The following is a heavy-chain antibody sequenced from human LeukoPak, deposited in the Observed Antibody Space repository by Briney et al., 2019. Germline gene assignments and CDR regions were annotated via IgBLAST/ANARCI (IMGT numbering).Heavy chain of an antibody. J-gene: IGHJ6*02. CDR3: ARDYAVGSHVHYYYYYGMDV. V-gene: IGHV1-69*04. Sequence: SVKVSCKASGGTFSSYAISWVRQAPGQGLEWMGRIIPIFGIANYAQKFQGRVTITADKSTSTAYMELGSLRSEDTAVYYCARDYAVGSHVHYYYYYGMDVWGQGTTVTVSS. CDR2: IIPIFGIA. CDR1: GGTFSSYA. D-gene: IGHD2-2*01.